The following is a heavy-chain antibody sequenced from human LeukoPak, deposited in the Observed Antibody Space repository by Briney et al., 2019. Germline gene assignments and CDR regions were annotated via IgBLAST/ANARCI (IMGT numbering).Heavy chain of an antibody. CDR3: AKCASLGSFDY. CDR2: ISGSGVTT. V-gene: IGHV3-23*01. D-gene: IGHD2-15*01. Sequence: GGSLRLSCAASGFTFKSYGMRGVRQAPGKGLEGVSAISGSGVTTYYADSVKGRFTISRDNSENTLYLQMNSLRAEDTAVYYCAKCASLGSFDYWGQGTLVTVSS. J-gene: IGHJ4*02. CDR1: GFTFKSYG.